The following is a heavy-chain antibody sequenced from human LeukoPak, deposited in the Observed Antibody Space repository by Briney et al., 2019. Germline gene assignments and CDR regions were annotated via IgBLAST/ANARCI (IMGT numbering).Heavy chain of an antibody. CDR3: ARDPYGSSCLDY. V-gene: IGHV3-21*01. CDR1: GFTFSSYS. CDR2: ISSSSAYI. J-gene: IGHJ4*02. D-gene: IGHD6-13*01. Sequence: GGSLRLSCAASGFTFSSYSMNWVRQAPGKGLEWVAFISSSSAYISYADSVKGRFTISRDNAKNSLYLQMNNLRAEDTAVYYCARDPYGSSCLDYWGQGTLVTVSS.